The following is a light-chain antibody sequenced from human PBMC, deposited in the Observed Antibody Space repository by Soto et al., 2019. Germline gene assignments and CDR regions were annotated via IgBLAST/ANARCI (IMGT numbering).Light chain of an antibody. CDR1: GSNIGSNT. CDR3: ATWDESLNGYG. J-gene: IGLJ1*01. CDR2: TNN. V-gene: IGLV1-44*01. Sequence: QSVLTPPPSASGTPGQRSTISCSGGGSNIGSNTVTWYQQLPRTAPKLLLYTNNQRPSGVPDRFSGSKAGTSASLAISVLQSGDAADYYCATWDESLNGYGFGTGTKLPVL.